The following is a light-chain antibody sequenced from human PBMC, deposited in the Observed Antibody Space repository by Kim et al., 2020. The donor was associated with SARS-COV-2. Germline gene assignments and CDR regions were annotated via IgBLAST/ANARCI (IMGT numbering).Light chain of an antibody. J-gene: IGLJ3*02. Sequence: QPVLTQPSSLSASPGASASLTCTLRSGINVGTYKIYWYQQKPGSPPQYLLRYKSDSDKHQGSGVPSRFSGSKDASANAGILLISGLQSEDEADYYCMISYSCAWVFGGGTQLTVL. CDR1: SGINVGTYK. CDR2: YKSDSDK. V-gene: IGLV5-45*02. CDR3: MISYSCAWV.